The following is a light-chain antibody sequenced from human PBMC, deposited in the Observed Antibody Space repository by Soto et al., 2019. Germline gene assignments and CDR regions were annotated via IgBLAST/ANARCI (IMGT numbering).Light chain of an antibody. J-gene: IGKJ5*01. CDR1: QIVSGD. CDR2: DAS. CDR3: QQYNNWPIT. V-gene: IGKV3-15*01. Sequence: IVLTLSPATLSVSPGERATLSCRASQIVSGDLAWYHHKPGQAPRLLIYDASTRALDTPARFAGSGAGTEFTLTISSLQSEDFAVYFGQQYNNWPITFGQGTRLE.